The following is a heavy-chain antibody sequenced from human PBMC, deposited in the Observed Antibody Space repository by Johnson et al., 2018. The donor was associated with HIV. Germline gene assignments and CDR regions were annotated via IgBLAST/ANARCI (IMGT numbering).Heavy chain of an antibody. CDR2: IKQDGSEK. Sequence: VQLVESGGGLVQPGGSLRLSCPASGFTFSSYWMNWVRQAPGKGLEWVANIKQDGSEKYYVDSVTGRFTISRDNAKNLLYLQMNSLRAEDTAVYYCARAPRWFNVFDIWGQGTMVTVSS. J-gene: IGHJ3*02. D-gene: IGHD4-23*01. CDR3: ARAPRWFNVFDI. V-gene: IGHV3-7*05. CDR1: GFTFSSYW.